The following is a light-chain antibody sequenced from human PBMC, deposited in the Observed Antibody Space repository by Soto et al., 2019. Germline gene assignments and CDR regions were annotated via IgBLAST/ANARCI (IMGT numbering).Light chain of an antibody. J-gene: IGKJ3*01. CDR3: QQYNNWPPFT. Sequence: EIVMTQSPATLSVSPGERATLSCRASQSVSSNLAWYQQKPGQAPRLLIYGASTRATGIPARFSGSGSGTXFTLTXSSLQSXXXXVYYCQQYNNWPPFTFGPGTKVDIK. CDR2: GAS. V-gene: IGKV3-15*01. CDR1: QSVSSN.